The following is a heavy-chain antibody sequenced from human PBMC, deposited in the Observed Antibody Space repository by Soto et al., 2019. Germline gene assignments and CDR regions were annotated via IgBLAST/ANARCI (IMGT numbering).Heavy chain of an antibody. V-gene: IGHV1-69*12. Sequence: QVQLVQSGAEVKKPGSSVKVSCKASGGTFSSYAISWVRQAPGQGLEWMGGIIPIFGTANYAQKFQGRVTITADESTSTAYMELSSLRSEDTAVYYCASRPPPVVTPRVRYYGMDVWGQGTTVTVSS. CDR2: IIPIFGTA. CDR3: ASRPPPVVTPRVRYYGMDV. D-gene: IGHD2-15*01. J-gene: IGHJ6*02. CDR1: GGTFSSYA.